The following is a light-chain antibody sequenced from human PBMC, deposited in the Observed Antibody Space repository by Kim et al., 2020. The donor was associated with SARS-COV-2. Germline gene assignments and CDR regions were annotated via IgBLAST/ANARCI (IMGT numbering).Light chain of an antibody. J-gene: IGLJ3*02. CDR1: SSNIEKNY. Sequence: SVLTQPPSASGTPGQRVTISCSGSSSNIEKNYVYWYQQVPGTAPKVLIYRNNQRPSGVPDRFSGSKSGTSASLAISGLRSEDEADYYCAAWDDRLSGRVFGGGTQLTVL. V-gene: IGLV1-47*01. CDR3: AAWDDRLSGRV. CDR2: RNN.